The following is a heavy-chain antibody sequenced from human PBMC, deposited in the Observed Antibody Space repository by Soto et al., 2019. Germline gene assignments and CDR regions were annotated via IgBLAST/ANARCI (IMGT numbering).Heavy chain of an antibody. CDR3: AKDKDWSGVYGMDV. CDR2: INGGSTT. V-gene: IGHV3-23*01. D-gene: IGHD3-3*01. J-gene: IGHJ6*02. Sequence: GGSLRFSCAASGFTFSSYAMSWVRQAPGKGLEWVTAINGGSTTYYADSVKGRFTISRDNSKNTLYLQMNSLRAEDTAVYYCAKDKDWSGVYGMDVWGQGTTVTVSS. CDR1: GFTFSSYA.